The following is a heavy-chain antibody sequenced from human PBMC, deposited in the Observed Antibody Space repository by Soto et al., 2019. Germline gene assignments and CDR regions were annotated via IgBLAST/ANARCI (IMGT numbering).Heavy chain of an antibody. CDR2: IYYSGST. D-gene: IGHD3-10*01. J-gene: IGHJ4*02. CDR1: GGSISSSSYY. V-gene: IGHV4-39*01. Sequence: SETLSLTCTVSGGSISSSSYYWGWIRQPPGKGLEWIGSIYYSGSTYYNPSLKSRVTISVDTSKNQFSLKLSSVTAADTAVYYCARGSGRQPTKEQNFDYWGQGTLVTVSS. CDR3: ARGSGRQPTKEQNFDY.